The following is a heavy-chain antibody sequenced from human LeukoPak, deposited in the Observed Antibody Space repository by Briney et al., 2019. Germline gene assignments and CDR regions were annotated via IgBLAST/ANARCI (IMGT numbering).Heavy chain of an antibody. CDR2: IYTSGST. J-gene: IGHJ3*02. CDR3: ARDRYVYSGYDYDAFDI. V-gene: IGHV4-4*07. CDR1: GGSISSYY. D-gene: IGHD5-12*01. Sequence: SETLSLTCTVSGGSISSYYWSRIRQPAGKGLEWIGRIYTSGSTNYNPSLKSRVTMSVDTSENQFSLKLSSVTAADTAVYYCARDRYVYSGYDYDAFDIWGQGTMVTVSS.